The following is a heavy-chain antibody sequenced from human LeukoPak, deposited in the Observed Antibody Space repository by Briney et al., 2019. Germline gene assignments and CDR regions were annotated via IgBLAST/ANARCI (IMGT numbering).Heavy chain of an antibody. D-gene: IGHD3-10*01. CDR1: GGSISSYY. CDR2: IYYSGSI. CDR3: ARRWFGKGAGAFDI. V-gene: IGHV4-59*01. Sequence: SQTLSLTCTVSGGSISSYYWSWIRQPPGKGLERIGYIYYSGSINYNPSLKSRVTISVDTSKNQFSLKLSSVTAADTAVYYCARRWFGKGAGAFDIWGQGTMVTVSS. J-gene: IGHJ3*02.